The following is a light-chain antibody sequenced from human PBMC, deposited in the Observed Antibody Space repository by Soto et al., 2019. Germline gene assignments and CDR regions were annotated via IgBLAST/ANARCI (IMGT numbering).Light chain of an antibody. Sequence: DIQMTQSPSTLSASVGDRVTITCRASQSISSWLAWYQQKPGKAPKLLIYGASSLESGVPSRFSGSGSVTEFSLTIDSLQPDDFATYYCKQYGSSSPTVGQGTKLEIQ. CDR1: QSISSW. CDR2: GAS. V-gene: IGKV1-5*01. CDR3: KQYGSSSPT. J-gene: IGKJ2*01.